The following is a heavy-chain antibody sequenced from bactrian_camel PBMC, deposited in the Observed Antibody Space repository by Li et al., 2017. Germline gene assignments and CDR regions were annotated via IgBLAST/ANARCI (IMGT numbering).Heavy chain of an antibody. V-gene: IGHV3S53*01. CDR1: GRTYNKWC. CDR2: IDSSGMT. J-gene: IGHJ4*01. CDR3: ATSSGCYSVSGCYTPGAHFPD. Sequence: HVQLVESGGGSVQAGGSLRLSCVASGRTYNKWCMGWFRQVPGKEREGLATIDSSGMTAYADSMKGRFTISRDNAKNTVYLQMNSLKSEDTALYYCATSSGCYSVSGCYTPGAHFPDWGQGTQVTV. D-gene: IGHD3*01.